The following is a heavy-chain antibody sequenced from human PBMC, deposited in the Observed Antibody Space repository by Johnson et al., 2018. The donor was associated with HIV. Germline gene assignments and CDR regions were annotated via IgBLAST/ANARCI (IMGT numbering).Heavy chain of an antibody. D-gene: IGHD1-26*01. Sequence: VESGGGMVQPGGSLRLSCAASGFTVSSNYMSWVRQAPGQGLEWVSVIYSGCSTYYADSVTGRFTISRDNSKNTLYLQMNSLRAEDTAVYYCAKERSGSYSGADAFDIWGQGTMVTVSS. CDR1: GFTVSSNY. J-gene: IGHJ3*02. V-gene: IGHV3-66*01. CDR2: IYSGCST. CDR3: AKERSGSYSGADAFDI.